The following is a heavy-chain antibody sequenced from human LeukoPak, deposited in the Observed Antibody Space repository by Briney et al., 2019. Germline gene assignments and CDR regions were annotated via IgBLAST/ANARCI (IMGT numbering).Heavy chain of an antibody. CDR1: GYSFTSYW. V-gene: IGHV5-51*01. Sequence: GESLKISCKGSGYSFTSYWIGWVRQMPGKGLEWMGIIYPGDSDTRYSPSFQGQVTISADKSISTAYLQWSSLKASDTAMYYCATLNYDFWSGYLLADAFDIWGQGTMVTVSS. J-gene: IGHJ3*02. CDR2: IYPGDSDT. CDR3: ATLNYDFWSGYLLADAFDI. D-gene: IGHD3-3*01.